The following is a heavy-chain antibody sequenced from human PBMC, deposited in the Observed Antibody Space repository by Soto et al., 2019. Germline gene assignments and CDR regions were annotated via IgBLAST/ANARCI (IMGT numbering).Heavy chain of an antibody. CDR3: ARASRPQNRFDP. Sequence: QVHLVQSGAEVKKPGASVKVSCKASGYTFTNDGITWVRQAPGQGLEWMAWISTYNGNTNYAQKLQGRATMTLDTFTNTAYMDLRSLGSDDKAVYYCARASRPQNRFDPWGQGTQVTVSS. J-gene: IGHJ5*02. CDR2: ISTYNGNT. V-gene: IGHV1-18*01. CDR1: GYTFTNDG.